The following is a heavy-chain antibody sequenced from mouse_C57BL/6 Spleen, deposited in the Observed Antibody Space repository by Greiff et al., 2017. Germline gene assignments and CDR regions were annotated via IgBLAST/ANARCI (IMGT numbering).Heavy chain of an antibody. V-gene: IGHV1-78*01. J-gene: IGHJ2*01. Sequence: VQLQQSDAELVKPGASVKISCKVSGYTFTNHTIHWMKQRPEQGLEWIGYIYPRDGSTKYNEKFKGKATLTADKSSSTAYMQLNSLTSEDSAVYFCARWGRDSSGSFDYWGQGTTLTVSS. CDR2: IYPRDGST. CDR3: ARWGRDSSGSFDY. D-gene: IGHD3-2*02. CDR1: GYTFTNHT.